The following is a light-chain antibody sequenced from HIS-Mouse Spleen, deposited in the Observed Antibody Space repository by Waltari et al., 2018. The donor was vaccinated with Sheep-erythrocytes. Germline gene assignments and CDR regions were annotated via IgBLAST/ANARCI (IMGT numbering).Light chain of an antibody. V-gene: IGLV2-23*02. CDR2: EVS. Sequence: QSALTQPPSASGSPGQSVTISCTGTSSDVGGYNYVPWYQQHPGKAPKLMIYEVSKRPSGVSNRFSGSKSGNTASLTISGLQAEDEADYYCCSYAGSSTWVFGGGTKLTVL. CDR1: SSDVGGYNY. CDR3: CSYAGSSTWV. J-gene: IGLJ3*02.